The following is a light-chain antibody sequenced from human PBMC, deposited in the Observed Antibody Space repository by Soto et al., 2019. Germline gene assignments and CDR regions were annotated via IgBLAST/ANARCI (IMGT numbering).Light chain of an antibody. CDR1: QSVSSY. Sequence: IVLTQSPATLSLSPGERATLSCRASQSVSSYLAWYQQKTGQGPRLLIFATTTRATGIPARFSGTGSGTDLPLTISSLEPEDFAVYYCQQRTHWPPYTFGQGTRLESN. CDR3: QQRTHWPPYT. V-gene: IGKV3-11*01. CDR2: ATT. J-gene: IGKJ2*01.